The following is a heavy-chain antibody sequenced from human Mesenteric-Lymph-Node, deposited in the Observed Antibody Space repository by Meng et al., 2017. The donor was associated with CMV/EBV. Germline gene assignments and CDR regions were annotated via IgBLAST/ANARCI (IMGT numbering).Heavy chain of an antibody. V-gene: IGHV3-48*04. D-gene: IGHD5-12*01. J-gene: IGHJ4*02. CDR3: ARDQFAGSGYDRGKVPFDY. CDR1: GFTFSSYS. Sequence: GESLKISCAASGFTFSSYSMNWVRQAPGKGLEWVSYISSSSSTIYYADSVKGRFTISRDNAKNSLYLQMNSLRAEDTAVYYCARDQFAGSGYDRGKVPFDYWGQGTLVTVSS. CDR2: ISSSSSTI.